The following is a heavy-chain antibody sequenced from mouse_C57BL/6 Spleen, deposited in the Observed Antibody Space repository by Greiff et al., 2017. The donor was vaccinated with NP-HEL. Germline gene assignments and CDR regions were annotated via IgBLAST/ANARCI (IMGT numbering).Heavy chain of an antibody. V-gene: IGHV1-9*01. J-gene: IGHJ1*03. D-gene: IGHD1-1*01. CDR3: ARRSTTVVAENWYFDV. CDR2: ILPGSGST. CDR1: GYTFTGYW. Sequence: QVQLQHSGAELMKPGASVKLSCKATGYTFTGYWIEWVKQRPGHGLEWIGEILPGSGSTNYNEKFKGKATFTADTSSNTAYMQLSSLTTEDSAIYYCARRSTTVVAENWYFDVWGTGTTVTVSS.